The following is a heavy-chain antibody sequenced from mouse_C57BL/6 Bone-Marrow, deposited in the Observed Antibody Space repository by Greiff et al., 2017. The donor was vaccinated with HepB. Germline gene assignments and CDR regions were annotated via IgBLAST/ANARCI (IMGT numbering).Heavy chain of an antibody. Sequence: VQLQQSGPELVKPGASVKISCKASGYAFSSSWMNWVKQRPGKGLEWIGRIYPGDGDTNYNGKFKGKATLTADKSSSKAYMQLSSLTSEDSAVYFCARWGWDGGYYYAMDYWGQGTSVTVSS. CDR1: GYAFSSSW. J-gene: IGHJ4*01. D-gene: IGHD4-1*01. V-gene: IGHV1-82*01. CDR2: IYPGDGDT. CDR3: ARWGWDGGYYYAMDY.